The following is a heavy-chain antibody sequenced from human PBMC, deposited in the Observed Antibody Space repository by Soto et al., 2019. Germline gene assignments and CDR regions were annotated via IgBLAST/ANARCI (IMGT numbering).Heavy chain of an antibody. V-gene: IGHV3-23*01. J-gene: IGHJ4*02. Sequence: GGSLRLSCAASGFTFSSYAMSWVRQAPGKGLEWVSAISGSGGSTYYADSVKGRFTISRDNSKNTLYLQMNSLRAEDTALYYCAKEGDCSGGSCHDDYWGQGTLVTVSS. CDR2: ISGSGGST. CDR1: GFTFSSYA. CDR3: AKEGDCSGGSCHDDY. D-gene: IGHD2-15*01.